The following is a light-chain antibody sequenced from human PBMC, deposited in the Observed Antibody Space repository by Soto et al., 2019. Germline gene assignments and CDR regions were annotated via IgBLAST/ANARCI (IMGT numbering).Light chain of an antibody. CDR3: QEFASN. Sequence: EIVMTQSPATLSVSPGERATLSCRASQAVNTRLAWYQHKPGQAPRLLIYGASNRATGIPDRFSGSGSGTDFILTINRLEPEDFAVYYCQEFASNFGGGTKVDI. J-gene: IGKJ4*01. V-gene: IGKV3-20*01. CDR2: GAS. CDR1: QAVNTR.